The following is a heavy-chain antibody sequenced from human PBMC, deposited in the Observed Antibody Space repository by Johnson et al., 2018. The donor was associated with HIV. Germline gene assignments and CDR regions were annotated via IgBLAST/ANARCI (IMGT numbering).Heavy chain of an antibody. CDR1: GFTFSDYY. CDR2: ISSSGSTI. V-gene: IGHV3-11*04. D-gene: IGHD6-13*01. Sequence: AASGFTFSDYYMSWIRQAPGKGLEWVSYISSSGSTIYYADSVKGRFTISRDNAKNSLYLQMNSLRAEDTAVYYCARDFRYSSSWYDAFDIWGQGTMVTVSS. J-gene: IGHJ3*02. CDR3: ARDFRYSSSWYDAFDI.